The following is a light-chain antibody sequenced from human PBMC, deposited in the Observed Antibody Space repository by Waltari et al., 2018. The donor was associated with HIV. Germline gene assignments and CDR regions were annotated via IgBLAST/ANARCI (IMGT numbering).Light chain of an antibody. J-gene: IGLJ1*01. Sequence: QSVLTQPPPASGTPGQRVPIPCSETSSNIGSNPINLYRQLPGTAPKLLIFSNNQWPSGVPDRFSGSKSGTSASRAISGLQSEDEADYYCAAWDDSLHGYVFGTGTKVTVV. CDR1: SSNIGSNP. CDR2: SNN. CDR3: AAWDDSLHGYV. V-gene: IGLV1-44*01.